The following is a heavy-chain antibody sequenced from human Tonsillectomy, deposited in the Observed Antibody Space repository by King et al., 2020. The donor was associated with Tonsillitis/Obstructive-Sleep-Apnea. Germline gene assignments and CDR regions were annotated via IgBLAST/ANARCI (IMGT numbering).Heavy chain of an antibody. CDR1: GLTFGDYA. V-gene: IGHV3-49*04. D-gene: IGHD3-22*01. Sequence: VQLVVSGGGLVQPGRSLRLSCTASGLTFGDYAMSWVRQAPGKGREGVGFIRRKAYGGTTEYSAAVKGRLTIPRDDSKSIAYLQMNSLKTEDTAVYYCTRGDYYDSSGYYFLFDYWGQGTLVTVSS. J-gene: IGHJ4*02. CDR3: TRGDYYDSSGYYFLFDY. CDR2: IRRKAYGGTT.